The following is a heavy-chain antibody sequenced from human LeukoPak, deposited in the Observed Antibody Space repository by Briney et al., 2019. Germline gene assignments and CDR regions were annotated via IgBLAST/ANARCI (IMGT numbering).Heavy chain of an antibody. J-gene: IGHJ4*02. CDR1: GFTFSSYG. CDR2: ISGGGGFT. Sequence: GGSLRLSCAASGFTFSSYGMSWVRQAPGKGLEWVSTISGGGGFTYYADSVKGRFTISRDNSKNTLYLQMNSLRAEDTAVYYCAKDPLAVGVTYFDYWGQGVLVTVSS. V-gene: IGHV3-23*01. CDR3: AKDPLAVGVTYFDY. D-gene: IGHD1-26*01.